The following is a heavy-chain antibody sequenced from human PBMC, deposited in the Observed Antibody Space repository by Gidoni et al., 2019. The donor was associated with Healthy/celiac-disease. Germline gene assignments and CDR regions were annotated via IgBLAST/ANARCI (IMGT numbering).Heavy chain of an antibody. D-gene: IGHD1-26*01. CDR1: GFTFSSYA. CDR2: SCGSVGST. CDR3: ATESGPYYGVNWFDP. V-gene: IGHV3-23*01. Sequence: EVQLLESGGGLVQPGGSLRVSCAASGFTFSSYAMSWVRQDPGKGLECGSASCGSVGSTYYADSLKGRFTISRDNSKNTLYLQIHSLRAEDTAVYYCATESGPYYGVNWFDPWGQGTLVTVSS. J-gene: IGHJ5*02.